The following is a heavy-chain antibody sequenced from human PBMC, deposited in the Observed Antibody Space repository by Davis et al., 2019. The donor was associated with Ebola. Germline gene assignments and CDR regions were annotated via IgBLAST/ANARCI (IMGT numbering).Heavy chain of an antibody. CDR2: IIPIFGTA. J-gene: IGHJ6*02. D-gene: IGHD6-6*01. CDR3: ARDPDRSSSPYYYYYGMDV. CDR1: GGTFSSYA. Sequence: SVKVSCKASGGTFSSYAISWVRQAPGQGLEWMGGIIPIFGTANYALKFQGRVTITADESTSTAYMELSSLRSEDTAVYYCARDPDRSSSPYYYYYGMDVWGQGTTVTVSS. V-gene: IGHV1-69*13.